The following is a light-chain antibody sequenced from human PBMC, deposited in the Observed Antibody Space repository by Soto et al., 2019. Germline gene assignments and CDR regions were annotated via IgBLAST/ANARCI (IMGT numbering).Light chain of an antibody. V-gene: IGKV3-20*01. J-gene: IGKJ1*01. Sequence: EIVLTQSTGTLSLSPGERATLSCRASQSVSSSYLAWYQQKPGQAPRLLIYGASSRATGIPDRFSGSGSGTDFTLTISSLQAEDVAVYYCQHYYNSWTFGQGTKVDIK. CDR2: GAS. CDR3: QHYYNSWT. CDR1: QSVSSSY.